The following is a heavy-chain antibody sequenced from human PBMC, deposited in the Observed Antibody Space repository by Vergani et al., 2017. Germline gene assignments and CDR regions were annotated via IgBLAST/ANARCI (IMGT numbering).Heavy chain of an antibody. Sequence: EVQLEESGGGLVMPGRSLRLSCVAPGFTSAGYAMHWVRQAPGKGLEWVSGFSWNSNSIGYADSVKGRLTISSDNAKNSLYLQMNSLRAEDTALYYCAKGLSTSAGGGWFDPWGQGTLVTVAS. CDR3: AKGLSTSAGGGWFDP. V-gene: IGHV3-9*02. CDR2: FSWNSNSI. J-gene: IGHJ5*02. D-gene: IGHD3-10*01. CDR1: GFTSAGYA.